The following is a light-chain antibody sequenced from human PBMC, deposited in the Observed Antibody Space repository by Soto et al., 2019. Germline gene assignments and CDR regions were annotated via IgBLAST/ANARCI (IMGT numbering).Light chain of an antibody. CDR3: SSYTNSSTYV. V-gene: IGLV2-14*01. Sequence: QSALTQPASVSGSPGQSITISCTGTSSDVGRYNFVSWYQQHPGKAPKFIIYDVNNRPSGVSNRLSGSKSGDTASLTISGRQAADEADYYCSSYTNSSTYVFAAGTKLTAL. CDR2: DVN. J-gene: IGLJ1*01. CDR1: SSDVGRYNF.